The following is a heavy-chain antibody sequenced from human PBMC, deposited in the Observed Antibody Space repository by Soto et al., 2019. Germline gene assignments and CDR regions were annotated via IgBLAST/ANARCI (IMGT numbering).Heavy chain of an antibody. J-gene: IGHJ5*02. CDR1: GGSISSSSYY. Sequence: SETLSLTCTVSGGSISSSSYYWGWIRQPPGKGLEWIGSIYYSGSTYYNPSLKSRVTISVDTSKNQFSLKLSSVTAADTAVYYCARERRVITFGGVIVRNWFDPWGQGTLVTVSS. CDR2: IYYSGST. CDR3: ARERRVITFGGVIVRNWFDP. D-gene: IGHD3-16*02. V-gene: IGHV4-39*07.